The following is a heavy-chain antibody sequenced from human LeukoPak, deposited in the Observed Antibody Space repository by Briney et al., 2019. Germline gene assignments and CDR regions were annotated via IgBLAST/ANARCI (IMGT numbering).Heavy chain of an antibody. J-gene: IGHJ4*02. D-gene: IGHD6-13*01. V-gene: IGHV1-2*02. Sequence: GASVKVSCKASGYTFTGYYMHWVRQAPGQGGEWMGWINPNSGGTNYTQKFQGRVTMTRDTSISTAYMELSRLRSDDTAVYYCARGSLAAAGSFDYWGQGTLVTVSS. CDR1: GYTFTGYY. CDR3: ARGSLAAAGSFDY. CDR2: INPNSGGT.